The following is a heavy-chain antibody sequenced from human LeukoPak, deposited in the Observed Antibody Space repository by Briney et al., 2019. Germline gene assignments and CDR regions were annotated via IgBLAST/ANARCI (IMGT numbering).Heavy chain of an antibody. CDR1: GYTFTGYY. CDR3: ARSPGTTGYYYMDV. D-gene: IGHD1-1*01. Sequence: ASVKVSCKASGYTFTGYYIHWVRQAPGQGLEWMGRINPNTGGTNYEQKFQGRVTMARDTSISTAYMELSRLRSDDTAVYYCARSPGTTGYYYMDVWGKGTTVTVSS. CDR2: INPNTGGT. V-gene: IGHV1-2*06. J-gene: IGHJ6*03.